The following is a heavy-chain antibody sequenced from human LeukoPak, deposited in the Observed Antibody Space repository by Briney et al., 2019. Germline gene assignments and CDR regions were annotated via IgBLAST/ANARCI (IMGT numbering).Heavy chain of an antibody. CDR3: ARRVPGGEHAFDI. J-gene: IGHJ3*02. CDR1: GGSISSSSYY. CDR2: IYYSGST. D-gene: IGHD2-8*02. V-gene: IGHV4-39*01. Sequence: SETLSLTCTVSGGSISSSSYYWGWIRQPPGKGLEWIGSIYYSGSTYYNPSLKSRVTISVDTSKNQFSLKLSSVTAADTAVYYCARRVPGGEHAFDIWGQGTMVTVSS.